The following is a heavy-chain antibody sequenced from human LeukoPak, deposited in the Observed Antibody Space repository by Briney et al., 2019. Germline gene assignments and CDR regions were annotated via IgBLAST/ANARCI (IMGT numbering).Heavy chain of an antibody. D-gene: IGHD4/OR15-4a*01. Sequence: GGSLRLSCAPSGFTFCAYWMHWVRQAPGKGLVWVSRIKSDGSSTSYTHSVKGQFPISRDNAKNTLYLQRNSLRSEDTAVYYCASAMVPLFESWGQGTLVTVSS. J-gene: IGHJ4*02. V-gene: IGHV3-74*01. CDR3: ASAMVPLFES. CDR1: GFTFCAYW. CDR2: IKSDGSST.